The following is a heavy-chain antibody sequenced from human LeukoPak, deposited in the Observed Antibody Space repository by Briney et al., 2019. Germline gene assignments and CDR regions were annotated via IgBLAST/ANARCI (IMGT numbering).Heavy chain of an antibody. J-gene: IGHJ5*02. V-gene: IGHV1-69*01. D-gene: IGHD3-10*01. CDR3: ARFGHGQYGSGSSLNWFDP. CDR2: IIPIFGTA. Sequence: RASVKVSCKASGGTFSSYAISCVRQAPGQGLEWMGGIIPIFGTANYAQKFQGRVTITADESTSTAYMELSSLRSEDTAVYYCARFGHGQYGSGSSLNWFDPWGQGTLVTVSS. CDR1: GGTFSSYA.